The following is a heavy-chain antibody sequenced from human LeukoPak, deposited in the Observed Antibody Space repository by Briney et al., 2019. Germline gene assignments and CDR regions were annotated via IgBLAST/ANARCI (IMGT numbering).Heavy chain of an antibody. J-gene: IGHJ5*02. CDR3: ARDATRDGPENWFDP. CDR1: GYTFTSYY. V-gene: IGHV1-46*01. CDR2: INPSGGST. Sequence: ASVKVSCKASGYTFTSYYMHWVRQAPGQGLEWMGIINPSGGSTSYAQKFQGRVTMTRDTSTSTVYMELSSLRSDDTAVYYCARDATRDGPENWFDPWGQGTLVTVSS. D-gene: IGHD5-24*01.